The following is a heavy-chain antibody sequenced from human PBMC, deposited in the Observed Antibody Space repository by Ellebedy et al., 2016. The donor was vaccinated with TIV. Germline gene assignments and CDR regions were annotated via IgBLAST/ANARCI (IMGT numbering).Heavy chain of an antibody. CDR3: ASLPDYRVGFVDAPMVWGR. V-gene: IGHV4-4*02. J-gene: IGHJ4*02. D-gene: IGHD3-10*01. Sequence: SETLSLTCAVSEDYISRSHWWSWVRQPPGKGLEWIGEIYHTGSANYNPSLKSRVTISVDNSKNLFSLILTSVTAADTAIYYCASLPDYRVGFVDAPMVWGRWGQGTLVTVSS. CDR2: IYHTGSA. CDR1: EDYISRSHW.